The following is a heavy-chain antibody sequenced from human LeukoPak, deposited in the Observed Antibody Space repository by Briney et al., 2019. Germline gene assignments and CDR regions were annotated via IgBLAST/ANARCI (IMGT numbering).Heavy chain of an antibody. CDR1: GFTFSSYW. J-gene: IGHJ2*01. D-gene: IGHD2-15*01. Sequence: GGSLGLSCAASGFTFSSYWMHWVRQAPGKGLVWVSRINSDGSSTSYADSVRGRFTISRDNSKNMQYLQVNSLSADDTAVYYCAKPAAGYCSGVPCYRYFDLWGRGTLVTVSS. V-gene: IGHV3-74*01. CDR2: INSDGSST. CDR3: AKPAAGYCSGVPCYRYFDL.